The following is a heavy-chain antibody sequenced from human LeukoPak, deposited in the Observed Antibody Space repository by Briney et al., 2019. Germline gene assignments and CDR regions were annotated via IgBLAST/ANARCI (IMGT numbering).Heavy chain of an antibody. CDR2: IKSKIDGGTI. D-gene: IGHD6-6*01. Sequence: TGGSLRLSCTASGFTFGDYAMSWVRQAPGKGLEWVGRIKSKIDGGTIEYAAPVKGRFTMSRDDSKNTLDLQMNSLKTEDTAVYYCTVQLSQWGQGTLVTVSS. CDR3: TVQLSQ. J-gene: IGHJ4*02. CDR1: GFTFGDYA. V-gene: IGHV3-15*01.